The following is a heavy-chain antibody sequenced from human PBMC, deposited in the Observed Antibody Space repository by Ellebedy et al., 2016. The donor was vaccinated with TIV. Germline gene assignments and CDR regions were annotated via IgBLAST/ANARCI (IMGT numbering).Heavy chain of an antibody. CDR3: AISSNWGSSGYFDY. Sequence: GESLKISXAASGFTFSSYWMSWVRQAPGKGLEWVANIKQDGSEKYYVDSVKGRFTISRDNAKNSLYLQMNSLRAEDTALYYCAISSNWGSSGYFDYWGQGTLVTVSS. V-gene: IGHV3-7*03. J-gene: IGHJ4*02. CDR2: IKQDGSEK. D-gene: IGHD7-27*01. CDR1: GFTFSSYW.